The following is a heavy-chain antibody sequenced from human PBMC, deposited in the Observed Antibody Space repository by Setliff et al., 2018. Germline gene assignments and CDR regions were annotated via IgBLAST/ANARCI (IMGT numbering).Heavy chain of an antibody. D-gene: IGHD3-22*01. CDR3: TFARDGYDVFDI. V-gene: IGHV3-73*01. CDR1: GFSFSGSA. Sequence: LRLSCAASGFSFSGSAVYWVRQASVKGLEWIGRIRGRTDNYATAYAASVRGRFTISRDDSKNTAYLQMNSLKTEDTAVYYCTFARDGYDVFDIWGQGTMVPVSS. J-gene: IGHJ3*02. CDR2: IRGRTDNYAT.